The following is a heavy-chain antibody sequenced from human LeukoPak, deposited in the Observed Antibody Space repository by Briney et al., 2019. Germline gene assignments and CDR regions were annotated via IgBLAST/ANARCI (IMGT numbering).Heavy chain of an antibody. CDR1: GGSISGYY. Sequence: SETLSLTCTVSGGSISGYYWSWIRQPPGKGLEWIGYIYYSGSTNYNPSLKSRLTISIDTSENQFSLKLSSVTAADTAVYYCARDHWAYYYDSSGFGDAFDIWGQGTMVTVSS. J-gene: IGHJ3*02. CDR2: IYYSGST. D-gene: IGHD3-22*01. V-gene: IGHV4-59*12. CDR3: ARDHWAYYYDSSGFGDAFDI.